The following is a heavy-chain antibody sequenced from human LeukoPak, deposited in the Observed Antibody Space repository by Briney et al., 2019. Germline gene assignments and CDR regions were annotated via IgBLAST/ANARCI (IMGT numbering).Heavy chain of an antibody. J-gene: IGHJ6*02. V-gene: IGHV1-2*06. Sequence: VASVKVSCKASGYTFTGYYMHWVRQAPGQGLEWMGQINPNSGGTNYAQKFQGRVTMTRDTSISTAYMELSRLRSDDTAVYYCASDAGFPFVLYGMDVWGQGTTVTVSS. CDR3: ASDAGFPFVLYGMDV. CDR2: INPNSGGT. D-gene: IGHD2-8*01. CDR1: GYTFTGYY.